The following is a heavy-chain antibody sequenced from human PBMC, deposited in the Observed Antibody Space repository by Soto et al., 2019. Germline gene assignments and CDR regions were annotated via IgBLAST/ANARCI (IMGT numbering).Heavy chain of an antibody. CDR2: INTDGTSI. CDR1: GFTFSSYW. V-gene: IGHV3-74*01. CDR3: AFEGRVYGFDI. J-gene: IGHJ3*02. Sequence: EGQLVESGGALAQPGGSLRLSCAASGFTFSSYWMHWVRQAPGKGLVWVSRINTDGTSIRYADSVKGRFTISRDNAKNTLYLQMNSLRDEDTAVYYCAFEGRVYGFDIWGQGTMVTVSS. D-gene: IGHD4-17*01.